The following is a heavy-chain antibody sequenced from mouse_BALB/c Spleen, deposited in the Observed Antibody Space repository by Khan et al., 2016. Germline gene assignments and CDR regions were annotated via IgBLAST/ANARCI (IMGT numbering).Heavy chain of an antibody. CDR1: GFTFSNYW. CDR3: TRIYDYDGGAMVY. V-gene: IGHV6-6*02. D-gene: IGHD2-4*01. CDR2: IRLKSNNYAT. J-gene: IGHJ4*01. Sequence: EVKLEVSGGGLVQPGGSMKLSCVASGFTFSNYWMNWVRQAPEKGLEWIAEIRLKSNNYATHYAESVKGRFTISRDDSKCSIDLQMNNLRAEDTGIDYCTRIYDYDGGAMVYWGQGTSVTVSS.